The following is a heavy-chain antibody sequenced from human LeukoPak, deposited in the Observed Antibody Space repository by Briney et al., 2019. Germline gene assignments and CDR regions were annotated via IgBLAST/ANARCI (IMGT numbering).Heavy chain of an antibody. CDR3: ARRYSSSWYSPAYWFDP. J-gene: IGHJ5*02. V-gene: IGHV4-59*08. D-gene: IGHD6-13*01. CDR1: GGSISSCY. Sequence: ASETLSLTCTVSGGSISSCYWSWIRQPPGKGLEWIGYIYYSGSSNYSPSLKSRVTISVDTSTNQSSLKLSSVTAADTAVYYCARRYSSSWYSPAYWFDPWGQGTLVTVSS. CDR2: IYYSGSS.